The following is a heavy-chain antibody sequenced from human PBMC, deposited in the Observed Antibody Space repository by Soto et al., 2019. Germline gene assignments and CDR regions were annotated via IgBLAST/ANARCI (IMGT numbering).Heavy chain of an antibody. V-gene: IGHV4-30-2*01. J-gene: IGHJ5*02. Sequence: SETLSLTCTVSGGSIDSYYWTWIRQPPGKGLEWIGYMYHSGSTYYNPSLKSRVTISIDRSKNQFSLKLSSVTAADTAVYYCARERPDVARLDPWGQGTLVTVSS. CDR1: GGSIDSYY. CDR2: MYHSGST. CDR3: ARERPDVARLDP. D-gene: IGHD6-6*01.